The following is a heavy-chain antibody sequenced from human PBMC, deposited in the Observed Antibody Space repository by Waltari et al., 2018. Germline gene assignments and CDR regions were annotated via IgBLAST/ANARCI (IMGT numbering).Heavy chain of an antibody. Sequence: EVQLVESGGVLVQSGHSLRLSCSSFGFPFLSYWMTWVRQTPGKGVEWVANKKEDGGEKYYVDSVKGRFTISRDNAKNSLYLQMNSLRVEDTAVYFCASVQRRWSMDVWGQGTTVTVSS. D-gene: IGHD6-25*01. J-gene: IGHJ6*02. CDR2: KKEDGGEK. CDR1: GFPFLSYW. CDR3: ASVQRRWSMDV. V-gene: IGHV3-7*01.